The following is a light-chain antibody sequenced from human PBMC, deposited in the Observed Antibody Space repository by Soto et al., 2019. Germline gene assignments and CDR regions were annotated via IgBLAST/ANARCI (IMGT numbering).Light chain of an antibody. J-gene: IGKJ1*01. V-gene: IGKV1-33*01. CDR2: DAS. Sequence: DIQMTQFPSSLSASVGDRVTITCQASQDISNYLNWYQQKPGKVPKLLIYDASNLETGVPSRFSGSGSGTDFTFTISSLQPEDIATYYCQQYDNLPWTFGQGTKVDIK. CDR1: QDISNY. CDR3: QQYDNLPWT.